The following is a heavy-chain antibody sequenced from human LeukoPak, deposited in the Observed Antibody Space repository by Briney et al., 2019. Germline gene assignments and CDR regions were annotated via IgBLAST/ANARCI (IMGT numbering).Heavy chain of an antibody. CDR1: GYSFTSYW. CDR3: ARPHYCSSTSCYRFDY. V-gene: IGHV5-51*01. J-gene: IGHJ4*02. D-gene: IGHD2-2*01. CDR2: IYPGDSDT. Sequence: GESLKISCKGSGYSFTSYWIGWVRQIPGKGLEWMGIIYPGDSDTRYSPSFQGQVTISADKSISTAYLQWSSLKASDTAMYYCARPHYCSSTSCYRFDYWGQGTLVTVSS.